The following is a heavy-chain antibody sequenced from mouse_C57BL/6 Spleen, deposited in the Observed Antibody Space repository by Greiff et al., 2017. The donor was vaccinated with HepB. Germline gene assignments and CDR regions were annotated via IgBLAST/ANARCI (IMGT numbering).Heavy chain of an antibody. CDR3: ARGDYDDSWFAY. J-gene: IGHJ3*01. CDR2: IHPNSGST. CDR1: GYTFTSYW. D-gene: IGHD2-4*01. V-gene: IGHV1-64*01. Sequence: VQLQQPGAELVKPGASVKLSCKASGYTFTSYWMHWVKQRPGQGLEWIGMIHPNSGSTNYNEKFKSKATLTVDKSSSTAYMQLSSLTSEDSAVYYCARGDYDDSWFAYWGQGTLGTVAA.